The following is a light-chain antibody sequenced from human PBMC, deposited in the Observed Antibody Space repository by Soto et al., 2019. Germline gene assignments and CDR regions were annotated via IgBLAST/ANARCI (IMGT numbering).Light chain of an antibody. V-gene: IGLV1-47*02. CDR3: ATWDDSLSGWV. J-gene: IGLJ3*02. Sequence: QSVMTQRPSASGTPGQRVTISCSGSSSNIGSNFVSWYQQLPGTAPKLLIYSNTQRPSGVPDRFSGSKSGTSASLAISGLRSADEADYYCATWDDSLSGWVFGGGTK. CDR2: SNT. CDR1: SSNIGSNF.